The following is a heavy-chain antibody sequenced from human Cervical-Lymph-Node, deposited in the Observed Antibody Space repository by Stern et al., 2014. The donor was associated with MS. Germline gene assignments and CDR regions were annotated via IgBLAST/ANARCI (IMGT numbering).Heavy chain of an antibody. V-gene: IGHV3-9*01. CDR2: ISWNSVIN. J-gene: IGHJ6*02. Sequence: EVQLVEAGGGLVQPGRSVRLACAASGFKFDDYGMQWVRQAPGKGLEWVAGISWNSVINGDAVSVKGRFTISRDNAKNSLYLQMNSLRGEDTALYYCAKEFVSSDWYDRGGMDVWGQGTSVTVSS. CDR3: AKEFVSSDWYDRGGMDV. D-gene: IGHD6-19*01. CDR1: GFKFDDYG.